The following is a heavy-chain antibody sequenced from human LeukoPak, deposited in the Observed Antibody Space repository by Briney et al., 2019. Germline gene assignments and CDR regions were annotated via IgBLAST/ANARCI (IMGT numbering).Heavy chain of an antibody. J-gene: IGHJ4*02. D-gene: IGHD3-22*01. Sequence: PSETLSLTCAVYGGSFSGYYWSWIRQPPGKGLEWIGEINHSGSTNYNPSLKSRVTISVDTSKNQFSPKLSSVTAADTAVYYCARGLYYYDSSGYYGYWGQGTLVTVSS. CDR2: INHSGST. V-gene: IGHV4-34*01. CDR3: ARGLYYYDSSGYYGY. CDR1: GGSFSGYY.